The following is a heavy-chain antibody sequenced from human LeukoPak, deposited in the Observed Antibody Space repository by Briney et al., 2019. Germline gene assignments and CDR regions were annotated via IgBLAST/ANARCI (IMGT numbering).Heavy chain of an antibody. Sequence: PGGSLRLSCAASGFTFSSYSMNWVRQAPGKGLEWVSSISSSSSYINYADSVRGRFTISRDNAKNSLYLQMNSLRAEDTAVYYCAREDCSSTSCYYYYYYYMDVWGKGTTVTISS. CDR1: GFTFSSYS. CDR3: AREDCSSTSCYYYYYYYMDV. J-gene: IGHJ6*03. D-gene: IGHD2-2*01. CDR2: ISSSSSYI. V-gene: IGHV3-21*01.